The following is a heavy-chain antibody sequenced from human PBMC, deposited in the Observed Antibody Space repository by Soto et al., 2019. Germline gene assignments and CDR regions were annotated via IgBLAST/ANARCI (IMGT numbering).Heavy chain of an antibody. J-gene: IGHJ6*02. Sequence: EVQLVESGGGLVQPGGSLRLSCAASGFTFSYYGMSWVRQAPGKGLEWVANIKRDGSEKYYVDSVKGRFTISRDNSKNSMYLQMSSLVDGDTAVDFGVRGRTGMDFWRQGTTVNVSS. V-gene: IGHV3-7*05. CDR2: IKRDGSEK. CDR3: VRGRTGMDF. CDR1: GFTFSYYG.